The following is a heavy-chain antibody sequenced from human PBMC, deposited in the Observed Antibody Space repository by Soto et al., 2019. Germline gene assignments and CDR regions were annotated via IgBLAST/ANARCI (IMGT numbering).Heavy chain of an antibody. J-gene: IGHJ4*02. Sequence: EVQLVESGGGLVRPGGSLRLSCTASGFTFSTYTMNWVRQAPGKGLEWVSSMSSTGSYIKYADSVKGRFTISRDNAKNSLFLQMSSLGDEDTATYXXXXXXXXXXXXPXXXXDYWGQGILVTXSS. CDR2: MSSTGSYI. CDR3: XXXXXXXXXXPXXXXDY. V-gene: IGHV3-21*01. D-gene: IGHD2-21*01. CDR1: GFTFSTYT.